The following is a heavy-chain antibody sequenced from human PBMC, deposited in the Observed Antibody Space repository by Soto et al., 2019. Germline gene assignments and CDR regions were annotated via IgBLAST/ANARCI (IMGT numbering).Heavy chain of an antibody. J-gene: IGHJ4*02. CDR2: IYTSGST. V-gene: IGHV4-4*07. CDR1: GGAISSYY. Sequence: TSENLSLTFTVSGGAISSYYWSWIRQPAVKGLEWIGLIYTSGSTNYNPSLKSRVTMSVDTSKNQFSLKLSSVTAEETAVYYFATHSSSWSYYFDYWGQGTLVTVSS. D-gene: IGHD6-13*01. CDR3: ATHSSSWSYYFDY.